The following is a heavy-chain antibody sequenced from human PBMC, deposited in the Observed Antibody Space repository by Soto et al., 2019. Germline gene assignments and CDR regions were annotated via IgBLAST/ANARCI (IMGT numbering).Heavy chain of an antibody. CDR2: MNPNSGNT. CDR1: GYTFTRYY. Sequence: ASVKVSCKASGYTFTRYYINWVRQATGQGLEWMGWMNPNSGNTAYAQKFQGRVTMTRNTSISAAYMELSSLRSEDTAVYYCARVKLDYFDYWGQGTLVTVSS. J-gene: IGHJ4*02. CDR3: ARVKLDYFDY. V-gene: IGHV1-8*01.